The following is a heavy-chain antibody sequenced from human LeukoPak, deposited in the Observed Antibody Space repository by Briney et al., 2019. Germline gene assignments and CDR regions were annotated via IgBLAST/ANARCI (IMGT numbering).Heavy chain of an antibody. Sequence: ASVKVSCKASGYTFSGDYMHWVRQAPGQGLEWMGWINPNSGGTNYAQKFQGRVTMTRDTSISTAYMELSRLRSDDTAVYYCARSCLGGRFLEWLPTIDYWGQGTLVTVSS. D-gene: IGHD3-3*01. V-gene: IGHV1-2*02. J-gene: IGHJ4*02. CDR1: GYTFSGDY. CDR2: INPNSGGT. CDR3: ARSCLGGRFLEWLPTIDY.